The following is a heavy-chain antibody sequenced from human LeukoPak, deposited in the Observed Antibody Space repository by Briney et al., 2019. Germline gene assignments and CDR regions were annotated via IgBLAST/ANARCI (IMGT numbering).Heavy chain of an antibody. Sequence: GGSLRLSCTVSGFTFQTYSMNWVRQAPGKGLEWVSYISSSGSTMYYADSVKGRFTISRDNAKNSLYLQMNSLRAEDTAVYYCARDNWVATPELFDPWGQGTLVTVST. D-gene: IGHD2-21*02. CDR2: ISSSGSTM. CDR3: ARDNWVATPELFDP. J-gene: IGHJ5*02. CDR1: GFTFQTYS. V-gene: IGHV3-48*04.